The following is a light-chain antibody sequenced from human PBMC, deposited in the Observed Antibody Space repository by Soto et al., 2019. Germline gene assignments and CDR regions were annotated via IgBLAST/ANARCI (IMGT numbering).Light chain of an antibody. J-gene: IGKJ1*01. CDR1: QGISNS. CDR2: AAS. V-gene: IGKV1-27*01. CDR3: QKYNSAPWT. Sequence: DIQMTQSPSSLSASVGDRVTITCRARQGISNSLAWYQQKPGKVPKLLIYAASTLQSGVPSRFSGSGSGTDFTLTISSLQPEDAATYYCQKYNSAPWTFGQGTKVEIK.